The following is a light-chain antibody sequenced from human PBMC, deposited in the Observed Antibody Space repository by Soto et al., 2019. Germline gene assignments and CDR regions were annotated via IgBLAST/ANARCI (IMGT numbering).Light chain of an antibody. CDR2: GAS. Sequence: EIVMTQSPATLSVSPGERATLSCRASQSVSSNLAWYQQKPGQAPRLLIYGASTRATGIPARFSGSGSGTEFTLTISRLQSEDFAVYYCQQYNNWPPYTFGQGPKLEIK. V-gene: IGKV3-15*01. CDR3: QQYNNWPPYT. J-gene: IGKJ2*01. CDR1: QSVSSN.